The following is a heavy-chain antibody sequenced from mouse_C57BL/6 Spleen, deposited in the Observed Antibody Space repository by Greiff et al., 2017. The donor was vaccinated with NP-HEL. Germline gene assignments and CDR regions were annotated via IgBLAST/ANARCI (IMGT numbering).Heavy chain of an antibody. CDR2: IFPGSGST. J-gene: IGHJ2*01. CDR1: GYTFTDYY. D-gene: IGHD4-1*01. CDR3: ARQGKLERDYFDY. V-gene: IGHV1-75*01. Sequence: QVQLQQSGPELVKPGASVKISCKASGYTFTDYYINWVKQRPGQGLEWIGWIFPGSGSTYYNEKFKGKATFTVDKSSSTAYMLLSSLTSEDSAVYFCARQGKLERDYFDYWGQGTTLTVSS.